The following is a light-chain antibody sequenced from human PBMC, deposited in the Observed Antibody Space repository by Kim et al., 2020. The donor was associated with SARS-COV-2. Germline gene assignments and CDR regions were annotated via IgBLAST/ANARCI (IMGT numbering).Light chain of an antibody. CDR2: GAS. CDR3: QQYNQWRT. J-gene: IGKJ4*01. Sequence: ALSPGERATPSCRASQSISSDLAWYQQKPGQAPRRLIYGASTRATGIPASFSGSGSETDFTLTISSLQSEDFAVYYCQQYNQWRTFGGGTKVDIK. CDR1: QSISSD. V-gene: IGKV3-15*01.